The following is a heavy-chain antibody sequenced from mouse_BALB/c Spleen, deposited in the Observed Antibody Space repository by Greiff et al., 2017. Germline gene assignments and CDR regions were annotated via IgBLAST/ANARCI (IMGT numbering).Heavy chain of an antibody. J-gene: IGHJ4*01. V-gene: IGHV5-17*02. CDR2: ISSGSSTI. CDR1: GFTFSSFG. CDR3: ARSIGNYSYYYAMDY. D-gene: IGHD2-1*01. Sequence: DVKLVESGGGLVQPGGSRKLSCAASGFTFSSFGMHWVRQAPEKGLEWVAYISSGSSTIYYADTVKGRFTISRDNPKNTLFLQMTSLRSEDTAMYYCARSIGNYSYYYAMDYWGQGTSVTVSS.